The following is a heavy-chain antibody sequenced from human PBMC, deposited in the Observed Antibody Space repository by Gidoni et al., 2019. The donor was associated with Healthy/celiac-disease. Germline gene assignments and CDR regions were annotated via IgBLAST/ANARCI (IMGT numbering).Heavy chain of an antibody. Sequence: QVQLVQSGAEVKKPGSSVKVSCKASGGTFSSYAISWVRQAPGQGLEWMGGIIPIFGTANYAQKFQGRVTITADKSTSTAYMELSSLRSEDTAVYYCARVFKDRWLQFGWGYYYYGMDVWGQGTTVTVSS. CDR3: ARVFKDRWLQFGWGYYYYGMDV. CDR2: IIPIFGTA. J-gene: IGHJ6*02. D-gene: IGHD5-12*01. V-gene: IGHV1-69*06. CDR1: GGTFSSYA.